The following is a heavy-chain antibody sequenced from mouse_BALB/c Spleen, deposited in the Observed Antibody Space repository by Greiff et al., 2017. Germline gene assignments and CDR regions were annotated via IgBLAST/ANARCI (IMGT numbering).Heavy chain of an antibody. V-gene: IGHV1S22*01. CDR2: IYPGSGST. CDR1: GYTFTSYW. Sequence: LQQPGSELVRPGASVKLSCKASGYTFTSYWMHWVKQRPGQGLEWIGNIYPGSGSTNYDEKFKSKATLTVDTSSSTAYMQLSSLTSEDSAVYYCTRSDPGYWGQGTTLTVSS. CDR3: TRSDPGY. J-gene: IGHJ2*01.